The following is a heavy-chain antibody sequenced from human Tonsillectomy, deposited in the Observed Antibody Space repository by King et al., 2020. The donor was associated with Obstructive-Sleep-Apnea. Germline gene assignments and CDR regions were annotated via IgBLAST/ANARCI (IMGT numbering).Heavy chain of an antibody. V-gene: IGHV4-4*02. Sequence: QLQESGPGLVRPSGTLSLTCAVSGGSISSSHWWSWVRQPPGKGLEWIGDIYSGRPNYNPSLKTRVTISADMSKNQISLKLTSVTAADTAVYYCAREAISGWYSFDYWGQGALVTVSS. CDR2: IYSGRP. CDR1: GGSISSSHW. CDR3: AREAISGWYSFDY. J-gene: IGHJ4*02. D-gene: IGHD6-19*01.